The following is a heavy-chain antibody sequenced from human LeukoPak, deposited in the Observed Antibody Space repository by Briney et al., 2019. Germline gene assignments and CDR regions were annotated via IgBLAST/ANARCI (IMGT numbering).Heavy chain of an antibody. Sequence: ASVKVSCKASGGTFSSYAISWVRQAPGQGLEWMGGIIPIFGTANYAQKLQGRVTMTTDTSTSTAYMELRSLRSDDTAVYYCARAPGYWGQGTLVTVSS. J-gene: IGHJ4*02. CDR3: ARAPGY. CDR1: GGTFSSYA. CDR2: IIPIFGTA. V-gene: IGHV1-69*05.